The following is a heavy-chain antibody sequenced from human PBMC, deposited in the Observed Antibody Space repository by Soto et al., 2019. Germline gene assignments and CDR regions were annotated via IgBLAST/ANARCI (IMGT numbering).Heavy chain of an antibody. CDR2: ISYDGDEK. CDR3: AKSGGRRGYSYGFDH. J-gene: IGHJ4*02. D-gene: IGHD5-12*01. CDR1: GFPFSSYG. V-gene: IGHV3-30*18. Sequence: ESGGGVAQPGRSLRLSCAASGFPFSSYGMHWVRQAPGKGLEWVAVISYDGDEKYYAESVKGRFTISRDRSKNTLDLHMNSLRVEDTAVYYCAKSGGRRGYSYGFDHWGQGTLVTVSS.